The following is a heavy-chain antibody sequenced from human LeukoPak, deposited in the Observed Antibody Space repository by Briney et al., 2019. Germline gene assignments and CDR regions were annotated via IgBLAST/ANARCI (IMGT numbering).Heavy chain of an antibody. CDR3: ARYPNYYDSSGYYYTFDY. Sequence: ASVKVSCKASGYTFTSYDINWVRQAPGQGLEWMGWMNPNSGNTGYAQKFQGRVTMTRNTSISTAYMELSSLRSEDTAVYYCARYPNYYDSSGYYYTFDYWGQGTLVTVSS. CDR1: GYTFTSYD. D-gene: IGHD3-22*01. CDR2: MNPNSGNT. V-gene: IGHV1-8*01. J-gene: IGHJ4*02.